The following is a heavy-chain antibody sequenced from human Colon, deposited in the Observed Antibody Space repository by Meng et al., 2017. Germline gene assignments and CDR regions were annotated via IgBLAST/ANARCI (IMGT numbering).Heavy chain of an antibody. Sequence: HVHVVRLGTEVKTRGALVNVSCKASVYSVTAYFMPWLRQSTGQGLDWMGGINPNNGGKNYAQKFQGRVTMTRDTTISTVYMELSSLRSDDTAVFYCATTRGAAVGRMIDWFDPWGQGTLVTVSS. V-gene: IGHV1-2*02. CDR2: INPNNGGK. D-gene: IGHD6-13*01. CDR1: VYSVTAYF. CDR3: ATTRGAAVGRMIDWFDP. J-gene: IGHJ5*02.